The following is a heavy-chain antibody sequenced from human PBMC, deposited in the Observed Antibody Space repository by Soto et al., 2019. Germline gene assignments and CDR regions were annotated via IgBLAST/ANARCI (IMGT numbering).Heavy chain of an antibody. V-gene: IGHV4-59*01. CDR1: GGSISSYY. D-gene: IGHD6-13*01. CDR2: IYYSGST. Sequence: SETLSLTCTVSGGSISSYYWSWIRQPPGKGLEWIGYIYYSGSTNYNPSLKSRVTISVDTSKNQFSLKLSSVTAADTAVYYCARQIAAPRPVLGAFDIWGQGTMVTISS. J-gene: IGHJ3*02. CDR3: ARQIAAPRPVLGAFDI.